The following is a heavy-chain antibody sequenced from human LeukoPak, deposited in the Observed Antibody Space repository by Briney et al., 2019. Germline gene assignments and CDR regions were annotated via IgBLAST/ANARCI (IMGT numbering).Heavy chain of an antibody. CDR1: GFTFSHAW. V-gene: IGHV3-15*01. Sequence: GGSLRLSCAASGFTFSHAWMSWVRQAPGKGLEWVGQIKSEADGGTADYAAPVKGRFTISRDDSKNTLYLQMNSLKVEDTAVYYCSTTSLGGQMLMIWYLDNWGQGTLVTVSS. J-gene: IGHJ4*02. CDR2: IKSEADGGTA. CDR3: STTSLGGQMLMIWYLDN. D-gene: IGHD3/OR15-3a*01.